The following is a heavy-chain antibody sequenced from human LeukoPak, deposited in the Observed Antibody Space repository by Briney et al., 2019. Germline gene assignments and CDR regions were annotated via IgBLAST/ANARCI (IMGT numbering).Heavy chain of an antibody. CDR1: GFTFSSYG. CDR2: IWYDGSNK. J-gene: IGHJ6*03. CDR3: AKDGDRGEYYYYYYMDV. D-gene: IGHD3-10*01. Sequence: GWSLRLSCAASGFTFSSYGMHWVRQAPGKGREWVAVIWYDGSNKYYVDSVKGRSTISRDNPKNTLFLKMNSLNAEARAGYNCAKDGDRGEYYYYYYMDVWGKGTTVTVSS. V-gene: IGHV3-33*06.